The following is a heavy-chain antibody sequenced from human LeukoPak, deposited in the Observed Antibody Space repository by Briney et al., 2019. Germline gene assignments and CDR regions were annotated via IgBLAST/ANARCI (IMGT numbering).Heavy chain of an antibody. V-gene: IGHV6-1*01. CDR2: TYYRSKLYN. J-gene: IGHJ4*02. D-gene: IGHD3-22*01. CDR3: AGSDSGGYLFAY. Sequence: SQTLSLTCALSGDSVSSNTAAWTWLRQSPSRGLEWLGRTYYRSKLYNDYAVSVKSRITINTYTSKNQFSLQLNSVTPEDTAVYYCAGSDSGGYLFAYWGQGTLVTVSS. CDR1: GDSVSSNTAA.